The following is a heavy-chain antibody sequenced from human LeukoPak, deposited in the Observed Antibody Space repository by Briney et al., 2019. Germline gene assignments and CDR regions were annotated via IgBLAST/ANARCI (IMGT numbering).Heavy chain of an antibody. CDR3: ARGGGAAPFDY. CDR1: GGSISSGSYY. Sequence: PSETLSLTCTVSGGSISSGSYYWSWIRQPAGKGLEWIGRIYSSGSTNYNPSLKSRVAISGDNFKNQFSLRLGSVNAADTAVYYCARGGGAAPFDYWGLGTQVTVSS. D-gene: IGHD5-12*01. V-gene: IGHV4-61*02. CDR2: IYSSGST. J-gene: IGHJ4*02.